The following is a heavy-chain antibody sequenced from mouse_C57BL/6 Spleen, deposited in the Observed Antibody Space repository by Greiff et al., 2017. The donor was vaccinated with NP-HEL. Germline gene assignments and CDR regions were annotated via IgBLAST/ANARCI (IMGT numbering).Heavy chain of an antibody. V-gene: IGHV1-52*01. D-gene: IGHD2-5*01. CDR2: IDPSDSET. Sequence: QVQLQQPGAELVRPGSSVKLSCKASGYTFTSYWMHWVKQRPIQGLEWIGNIDPSDSETHYNQKFKDKATLTVDKSSSTAYMQLSSLTSEDSAVYYCARVCYSNSFAYWGQGTLVTVSA. CDR1: GYTFTSYW. CDR3: ARVCYSNSFAY. J-gene: IGHJ3*01.